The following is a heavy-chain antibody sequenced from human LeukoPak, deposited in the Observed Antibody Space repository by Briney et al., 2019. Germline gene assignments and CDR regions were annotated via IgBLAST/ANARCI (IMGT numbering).Heavy chain of an antibody. CDR1: GFTVSSYA. Sequence: GGSLRLSCAASGFTVSSYAMSWVRQAPGKGLEWVSAISGSGGSTYYADSVKGRFTISRDNSKNTLYLQMNSLRAEDTAVYYCAKGLYNWNYLGAFDIWGQGTMVTVSS. CDR3: AKGLYNWNYLGAFDI. CDR2: ISGSGGST. V-gene: IGHV3-23*01. J-gene: IGHJ3*02. D-gene: IGHD1-7*01.